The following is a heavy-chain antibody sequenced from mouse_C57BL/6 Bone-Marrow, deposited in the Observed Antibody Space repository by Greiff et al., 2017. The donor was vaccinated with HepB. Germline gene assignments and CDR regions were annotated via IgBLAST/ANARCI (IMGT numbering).Heavy chain of an antibody. Sequence: QVQLQQSGPELVKPGASVKISCKASGYAFSSSWMNWVKQRPGKGLEWIGRIYPGDGDTNYNGKFKGKATLTADKSTSTAYMQLSSLTSEDSAVYCAAREGVYYGYDGSYYFDYWGQGTTLTVSS. CDR2: IYPGDGDT. CDR1: GYAFSSSW. J-gene: IGHJ2*01. CDR3: AREGVYYGYDGSYYFDY. V-gene: IGHV1-82*01. D-gene: IGHD2-2*01.